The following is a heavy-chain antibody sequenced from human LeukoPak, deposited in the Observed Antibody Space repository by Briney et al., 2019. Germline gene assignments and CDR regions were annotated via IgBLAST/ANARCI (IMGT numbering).Heavy chain of an antibody. CDR3: ARERSVEVGRTGVGATTDY. CDR1: GFTFSNSW. CDR2: IKTDGSEK. Sequence: TGGSLRLSCEASGFTFSNSWMTWVRQTPGKGLEWVANIKTDGSEKYYVDSVRGRFTISRDNAKNSLYLQMNSLRAEDTAVYYCARERSVEVGRTGVGATTDYWGQGTLVTVSS. J-gene: IGHJ4*02. D-gene: IGHD1-26*01. V-gene: IGHV3-7*01.